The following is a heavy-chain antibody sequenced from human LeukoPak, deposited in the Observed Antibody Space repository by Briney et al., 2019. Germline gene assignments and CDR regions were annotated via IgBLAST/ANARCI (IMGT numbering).Heavy chain of an antibody. V-gene: IGHV3-48*03. CDR1: GFTFSNYE. D-gene: IGHD4-23*01. Sequence: QSGGSLRLSCAASGFTFSNYEMHWVRQAPGKGLEWVSYISSSGSDIYYADSVKGRFTISRDNAKNSLYLHMNSLGAEDTAVYYCARDYGGSSPFDYWGQGTLVTVSS. CDR3: ARDYGGSSPFDY. J-gene: IGHJ4*02. CDR2: ISSSGSDI.